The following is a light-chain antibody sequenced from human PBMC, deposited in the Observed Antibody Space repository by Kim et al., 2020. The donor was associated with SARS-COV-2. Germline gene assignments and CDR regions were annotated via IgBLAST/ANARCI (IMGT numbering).Light chain of an antibody. Sequence: SSGATVTITCRASRCIGTRLAWYQQRPGQAPKLLIYDANNLQSGVPSRFSGSGSGTQFTLTISSLQPDDFGTNYCQQYNRDSRTFGQGTKVDIK. CDR1: RCIGTR. CDR2: DAN. CDR3: QQYNRDSRT. J-gene: IGKJ1*01. V-gene: IGKV1-5*01.